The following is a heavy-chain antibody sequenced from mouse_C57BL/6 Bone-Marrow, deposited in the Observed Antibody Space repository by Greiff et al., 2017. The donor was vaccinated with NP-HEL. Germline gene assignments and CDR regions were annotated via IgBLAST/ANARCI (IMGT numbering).Heavy chain of an antibody. D-gene: IGHD1-1*01. Sequence: DVQLQESGEGLVKPGGSLKLSCAASGFTFSSYAMSWVRQTPEKRLEWVAYISSGGDYIYYADTVKGRFPISRDNARNTLYLQMSSLKSEDTAMYYCTRDRDYYGSSSFDYWGQGTTLTVSS. V-gene: IGHV5-9-1*02. CDR3: TRDRDYYGSSSFDY. CDR1: GFTFSSYA. J-gene: IGHJ2*01. CDR2: ISSGGDYI.